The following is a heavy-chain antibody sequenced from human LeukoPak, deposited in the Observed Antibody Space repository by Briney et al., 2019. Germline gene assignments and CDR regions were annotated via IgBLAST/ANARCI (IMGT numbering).Heavy chain of an antibody. CDR3: ARVRYCSSTSCYTYGMD. D-gene: IGHD2-2*02. Sequence: LRLSCAVSGGSISSGGYSWSWIRQPPGKGLEWIGYIYHSGSTYYNPSLKSRVTISVDRSKNQFSLKLSSVTAADTAVYYCARVRYCSSTSCYTYGMDWGQGTLVTVSS. V-gene: IGHV4-30-2*01. CDR2: IYHSGST. CDR1: GGSISSGGYS. J-gene: IGHJ4*02.